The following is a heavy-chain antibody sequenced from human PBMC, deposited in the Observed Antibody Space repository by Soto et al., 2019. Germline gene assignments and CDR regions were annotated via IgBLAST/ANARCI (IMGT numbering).Heavy chain of an antibody. J-gene: IGHJ4*02. D-gene: IGHD3-22*01. Sequence: PSETRSLTWVVSGYSITSGFYLGWVRQAPGKGLEWIGSISYSAKTFYNPSLASRLSIAVDTSMNQFSLRLTSVTAADTALYYCTRGAGAPWVRFDSWRQGTLVTVSS. CDR3: TRGAGAPWVRFDS. V-gene: IGHV4-38-2*01. CDR1: GYSITSGFY. CDR2: ISYSAKT.